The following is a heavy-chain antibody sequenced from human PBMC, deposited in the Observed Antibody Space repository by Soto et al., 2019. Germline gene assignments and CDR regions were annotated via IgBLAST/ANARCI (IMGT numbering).Heavy chain of an antibody. CDR3: ARQRTTVVTQAYFDH. Sequence: HSDTLSLTCIVSGECISSSSYYWGWIRQPPGKGLEWIGSIYYSGRTYYNPSFKSRVTISIDTSKNQFSLKLSSVTATDTAVYYCARQRTTVVTQAYFDHWGQGALVTVSS. CDR1: GECISSSSYY. D-gene: IGHD2-21*02. CDR2: IYYSGRT. J-gene: IGHJ4*02. V-gene: IGHV4-39*01.